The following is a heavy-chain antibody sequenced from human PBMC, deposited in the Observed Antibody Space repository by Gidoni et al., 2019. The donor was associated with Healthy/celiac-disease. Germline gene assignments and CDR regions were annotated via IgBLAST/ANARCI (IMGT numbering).Heavy chain of an antibody. V-gene: IGHV4-39*07. J-gene: IGHJ6*02. CDR1: GGSLSSSSYY. CDR3: ARVNGWRAPGGYYYYGMDV. CDR2: IYYSGST. D-gene: IGHD3-3*01. Sequence: QLQLQESGPGLVKPSETLSLTCTVSGGSLSSSSYYWGWIRQPPGNGLEWIGSIYYSGSTYYNPSLKSRVTISVDTSKNQFSLKLSSVTAADTAVYYCARVNGWRAPGGYYYYGMDVWGQGTTVTVSS.